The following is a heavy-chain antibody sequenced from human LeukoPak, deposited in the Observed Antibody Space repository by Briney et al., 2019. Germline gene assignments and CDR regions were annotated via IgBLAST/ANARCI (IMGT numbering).Heavy chain of an antibody. CDR2: IGISSGNT. J-gene: IGHJ4*02. D-gene: IGHD1-1*01. Sequence: GGSLRLSCAASGFTFSSYSMNWVRQAPGKGLEWISYIGISSGNTKYADSVKGRFTISGDSAKNSLYLQMNSLRVEDTAVHYCARDHNYAFDNWGQGTLVTVSS. V-gene: IGHV3-48*04. CDR3: ARDHNYAFDN. CDR1: GFTFSSYS.